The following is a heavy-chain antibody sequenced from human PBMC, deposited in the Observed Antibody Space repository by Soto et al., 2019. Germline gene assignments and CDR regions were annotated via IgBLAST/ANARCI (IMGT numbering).Heavy chain of an antibody. Sequence: GGSLRLSCAASGFSFSVAAIHWVRQTSGKGLEWVGRIRNKANSYATAYAASVKGRFTISRDDSKNTAYLQMNSLKTEDTAVYYCSRQAGSCTNGACYSDSWGQGTLVTVSS. J-gene: IGHJ4*02. D-gene: IGHD2-8*01. CDR1: GFSFSVAA. CDR3: SRQAGSCTNGACYSDS. V-gene: IGHV3-73*01. CDR2: IRNKANSYAT.